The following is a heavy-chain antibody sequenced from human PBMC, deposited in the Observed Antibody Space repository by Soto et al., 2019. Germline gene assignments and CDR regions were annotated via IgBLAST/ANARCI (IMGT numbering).Heavy chain of an antibody. V-gene: IGHV3-30-3*01. CDR1: GFTFSSYA. Sequence: SLRLSCAASGFTFSSYAMHWVRQAPGKGLEWVAVISYDGSNKYYADSVKGRFTISRDNSKSTLYLQMNSLRAEDTAVYYCARVVRYYFDYWGQGTLVTVSS. CDR3: ARVVRYYFDY. CDR2: ISYDGSNK. D-gene: IGHD2-2*01. J-gene: IGHJ4*01.